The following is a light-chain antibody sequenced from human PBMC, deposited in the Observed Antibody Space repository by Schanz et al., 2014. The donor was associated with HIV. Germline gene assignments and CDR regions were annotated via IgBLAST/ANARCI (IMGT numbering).Light chain of an antibody. Sequence: EIVLTQSPGTLSLSPGERATLSCRASQSVSSSYLAWYQQKTGQAPKLLIYGESSKATGIPDRFSGSGSGTDFTLNISRLEPEDFAVYYCHHYGGSFGPGTTVDYK. V-gene: IGKV3-20*01. CDR1: QSVSSSY. J-gene: IGKJ3*01. CDR2: GES. CDR3: HHYGGS.